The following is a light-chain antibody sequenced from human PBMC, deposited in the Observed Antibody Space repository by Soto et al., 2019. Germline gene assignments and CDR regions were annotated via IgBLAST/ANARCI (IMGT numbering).Light chain of an antibody. CDR3: QQYNEWPLT. CDR2: SPS. CDR1: QTVSNN. V-gene: IGKV3-15*01. Sequence: ERVMTQSPATLSVSPGEKATLSCRASQTVSNNVAWYQQKHGQAPRLLMYSPSTRATGSPARFSGSGSGTEFTRTISSLQSEDFAVYYCQQYNEWPLTFGGGTKVEIK. J-gene: IGKJ4*01.